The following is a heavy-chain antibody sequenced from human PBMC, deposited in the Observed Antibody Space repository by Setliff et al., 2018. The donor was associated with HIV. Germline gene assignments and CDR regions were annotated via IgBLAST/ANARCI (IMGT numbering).Heavy chain of an antibody. J-gene: IGHJ6*02. CDR2: IYNSGYS. V-gene: IGHV4-59*01. CDR3: ARGDGYRANDAYYDTGMDV. Sequence: SETLSLTCTVSGAPISSFYWNWIRQPAGKGLEWIGYIYNSGYSNSKPSLKSRVTISLDTSKNQFSLKLSSVTAADTAVYYCARGDGYRANDAYYDTGMDVWGQGITVTVSS. D-gene: IGHD5-12*01. CDR1: GAPISSFY.